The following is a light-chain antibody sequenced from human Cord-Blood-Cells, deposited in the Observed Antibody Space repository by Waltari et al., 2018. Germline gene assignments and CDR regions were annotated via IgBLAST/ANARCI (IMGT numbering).Light chain of an antibody. CDR2: EGS. CDR3: CSYAGSSTWV. J-gene: IGLJ3*02. CDR1: SRDVGSYNL. V-gene: IGLV2-23*01. Sequence: SALTQPASVSGSPGQSITISCTGTSRDVGSYNLVSWYQQHPGKAPKLMIYEGSKRPSGVSNRFSGSKSGNTASLTISGLQAEDEADYYCCSYAGSSTWVFGGGTKLTVL.